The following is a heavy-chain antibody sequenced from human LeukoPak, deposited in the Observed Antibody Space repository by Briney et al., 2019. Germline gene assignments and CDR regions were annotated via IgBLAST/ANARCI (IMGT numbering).Heavy chain of an antibody. CDR1: GFTFSSYE. V-gene: IGHV3-48*03. J-gene: IGHJ6*03. D-gene: IGHD2-2*01. CDR3: ARATSTVVPAAYPPFYYYMDV. Sequence: QPGGSLRLSCAASGFTFSSYEMNWVRQAPGKGVEWVSYISSSGSTIYYADSVKGRFTISRDNAKNSLYLQMNSLRAEDTAVYYCARATSTVVPAAYPPFYYYMDVWGKGTTVTISS. CDR2: ISSSGSTI.